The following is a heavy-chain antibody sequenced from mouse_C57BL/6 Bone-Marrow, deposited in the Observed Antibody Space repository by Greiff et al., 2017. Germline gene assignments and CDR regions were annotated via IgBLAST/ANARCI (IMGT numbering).Heavy chain of an antibody. CDR2: INPNYGTT. J-gene: IGHJ4*01. CDR1: GYSFTDYN. V-gene: IGHV1-39*01. CDR3: ARLPYYYGSTYAMDY. Sequence: EVKLQESGPELVKPGASVKISCKASGYSFTDYNMNWVKQSNGKSLDWIGVINPNYGTTSYNQKFKGKATLTVDQSSSTAYMQLNSLTSEDSAVYFCARLPYYYGSTYAMDYWGQGTSVTVSS. D-gene: IGHD1-1*01.